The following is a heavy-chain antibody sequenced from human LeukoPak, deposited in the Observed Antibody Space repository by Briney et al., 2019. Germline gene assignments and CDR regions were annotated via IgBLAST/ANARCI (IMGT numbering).Heavy chain of an antibody. CDR3: ARMTTVVSFDY. CDR2: IKQDGSEK. V-gene: IGHV3-7*01. Sequence: GGSLRLSCAASGFTFSSYTMNWVRQAPGKGLEWVANIKQDGSEKYYVDSVKGRFTISRDNAKNSLYLQMNSLRAEDTAVYYCARMTTVVSFDYWGQGTLVTVSS. J-gene: IGHJ4*02. CDR1: GFTFSSYT. D-gene: IGHD4-23*01.